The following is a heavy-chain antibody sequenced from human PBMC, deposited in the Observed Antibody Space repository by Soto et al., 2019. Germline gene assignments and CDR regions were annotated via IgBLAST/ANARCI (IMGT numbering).Heavy chain of an antibody. CDR2: INPNSGGT. Sequence: ASVKVSCKASGYTFTGYYMHWVRQAPGQGLEWMGWINPNSGGTNYAQKFQGWVTMTRDTSISTAYMELSRLRSDDTAVYHCARSYCSGGSCYLDAFDIWGQGPMVTVSS. CDR1: GYTFTGYY. CDR3: ARSYCSGGSCYLDAFDI. D-gene: IGHD2-15*01. J-gene: IGHJ3*02. V-gene: IGHV1-2*04.